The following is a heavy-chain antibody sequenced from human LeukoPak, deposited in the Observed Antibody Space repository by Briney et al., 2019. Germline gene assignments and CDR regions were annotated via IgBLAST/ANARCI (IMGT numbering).Heavy chain of an antibody. V-gene: IGHV3-66*01. CDR1: GFSVSGNY. J-gene: IGHJ4*02. CDR2: IYSGDTT. Sequence: GGSLRLSGAASGFSVSGNYMSWVGQGPGKGLDWVAIIYSGDTTYYADYVKGRFTISRENAKNSLYLQMNSLRAEDTAVYYCASVLPHSDPLDYWGQGTLVSVSS. CDR3: ASVLPHSDPLDY. D-gene: IGHD2-15*01.